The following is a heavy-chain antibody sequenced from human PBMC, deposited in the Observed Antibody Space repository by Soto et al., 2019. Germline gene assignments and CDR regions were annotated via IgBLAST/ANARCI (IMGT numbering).Heavy chain of an antibody. CDR2: IYYSGST. Sequence: SETLSLTCTVSVGSISSYYWSWIRQPPGKGLEWIGYIYYSGSTNYNPSLKSRVTISVDTSKNQFSLKLSSVTAADTAVYHCATSSSWLGYYYYYYMDVWGKGTTVTVSS. J-gene: IGHJ6*03. CDR3: ATSSSWLGYYYYYYMDV. CDR1: VGSISSYY. D-gene: IGHD6-13*01. V-gene: IGHV4-59*01.